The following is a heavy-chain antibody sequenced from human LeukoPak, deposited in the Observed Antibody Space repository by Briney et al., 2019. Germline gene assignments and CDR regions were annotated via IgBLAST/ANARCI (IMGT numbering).Heavy chain of an antibody. J-gene: IGHJ4*02. D-gene: IGHD5-24*01. Sequence: SETLSLTCTVSGGSISSYYWSWIRQPPGKGLEWIGYIYYSGSTNYNPSLKSRVTISVDTSKNQFSLKLSSVTAADTAVYYCARGRGMATVFDYWGQGTLVTVSS. V-gene: IGHV4-59*01. CDR2: IYYSGST. CDR1: GGSISSYY. CDR3: ARGRGMATVFDY.